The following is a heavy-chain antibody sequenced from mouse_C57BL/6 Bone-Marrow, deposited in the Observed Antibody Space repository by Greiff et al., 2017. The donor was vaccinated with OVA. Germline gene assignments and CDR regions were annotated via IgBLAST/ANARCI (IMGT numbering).Heavy chain of an antibody. J-gene: IGHJ3*02. D-gene: IGHD1-1*01. V-gene: IGHV1-7*01. Sequence: QVQLQQSGAELAKPGASVKLSCKASGYTFTSYWMHWVKPRPGPGLEWIGYLNPSSGYPKYNQKFKDKATVAADKSSSTAYMQLSSLTYEDSSYYYFATITTVGKWGQGTLGTVSA. CDR2: LNPSSGYP. CDR3: ATITTVGK. CDR1: GYTFTSYW.